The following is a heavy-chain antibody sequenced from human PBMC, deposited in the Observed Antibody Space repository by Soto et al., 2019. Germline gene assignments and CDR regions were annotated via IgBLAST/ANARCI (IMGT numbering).Heavy chain of an antibody. CDR3: ARESPGGSYCSSTSCPDHFDY. V-gene: IGHV4-34*01. D-gene: IGHD2-2*01. CDR1: GGSFSGYY. Sequence: QVQLQQWGAGLLKPSETLSLTCAVYGGSFSGYYWSWIRQPPGKGLEWLGEINHSGSTNYNPSLKSRVTISVDTSKNQFPRTLSSVTAAATAVYYCARESPGGSYCSSTSCPDHFDYWGHGTLVTVSS. J-gene: IGHJ4*01. CDR2: INHSGST.